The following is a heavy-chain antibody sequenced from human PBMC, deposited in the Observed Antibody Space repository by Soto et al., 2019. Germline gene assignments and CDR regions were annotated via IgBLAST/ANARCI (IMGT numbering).Heavy chain of an antibody. CDR3: AKDAGAVVVAASITYFDY. D-gene: IGHD2-15*01. J-gene: IGHJ4*02. V-gene: IGHV3-15*07. CDR2: IKSKTDGGTT. Sequence: EVQLVESGGGLVKPGGSLRLSCAASGFTFSNAWMNWVRQAPGKGLEWVGRIKSKTDGGTTDYAAPVKGRFTISRDDSKNTLYLQMNSLKTEDTAVYYCAKDAGAVVVAASITYFDYWGQGTLVTVSS. CDR1: GFTFSNAW.